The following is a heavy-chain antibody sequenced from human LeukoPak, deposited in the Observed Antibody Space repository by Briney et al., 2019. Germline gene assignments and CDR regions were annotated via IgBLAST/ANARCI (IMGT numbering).Heavy chain of an antibody. J-gene: IGHJ4*02. D-gene: IGHD2/OR15-2a*01. Sequence: SERLSYATCGFTLRHFWIRWVRQAPGRGREWVANIKQYGCEKHYVDAVMDRFTIPRDKAKNSLYLQMSSLRAEETAVYYCATNPPFYDGDFDYGGQGTLVTVS. V-gene: IGHV3-7*01. CDR3: ATNPPFYDGDFDY. CDR2: IKQYGCEK. CDR1: GFTLRHFW.